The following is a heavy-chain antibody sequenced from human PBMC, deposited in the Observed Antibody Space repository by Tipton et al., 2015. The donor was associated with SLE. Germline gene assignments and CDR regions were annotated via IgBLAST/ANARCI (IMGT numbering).Heavy chain of an antibody. J-gene: IGHJ4*02. Sequence: TLSLTCTVSGGSIRSYYWSWIRQPAGKGLEWIGRIYTSGSTNYNPPLKSRVTMSVDTSKNQFSLKLSSVTAADTAVYYCAREGGYSGYGADYWGQGTLVTVS. V-gene: IGHV4-4*07. CDR3: AREGGYSGYGADY. D-gene: IGHD5-12*01. CDR1: GGSIRSYY. CDR2: IYTSGST.